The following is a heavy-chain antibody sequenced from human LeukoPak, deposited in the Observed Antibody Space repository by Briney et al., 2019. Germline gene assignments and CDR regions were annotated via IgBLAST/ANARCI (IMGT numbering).Heavy chain of an antibody. CDR1: GYTFTSYG. Sequence: ASVKVSCKASGYTFTSYGISWVRQAPGQGLEWMGWISAYNGNTNYAQKLQGRVTMTTDTSTSTAYMELRSLRSDDTAVYYCARDLALLDQLRPHAFDIWGQGTMVTVSS. V-gene: IGHV1-18*01. J-gene: IGHJ3*02. D-gene: IGHD2-2*01. CDR2: ISAYNGNT. CDR3: ARDLALLDQLRPHAFDI.